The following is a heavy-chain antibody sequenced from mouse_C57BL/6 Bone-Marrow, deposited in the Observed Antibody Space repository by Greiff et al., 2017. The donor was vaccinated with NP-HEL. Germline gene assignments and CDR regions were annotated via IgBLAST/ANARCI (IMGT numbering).Heavy chain of an antibody. Sequence: VQLQQPGAELVRPGTSVKLSCKASGYTFTSYWMHWVKQRPGQGLEWIGVIDPSDSYTNYNQKFKGKATLTVDTSSSTAYMQLSSLTSEDSAVYDCARRGYDDLDYWGQGTTLTVSS. J-gene: IGHJ2*01. CDR2: IDPSDSYT. CDR3: ARRGYDDLDY. D-gene: IGHD2-2*01. CDR1: GYTFTSYW. V-gene: IGHV1-59*01.